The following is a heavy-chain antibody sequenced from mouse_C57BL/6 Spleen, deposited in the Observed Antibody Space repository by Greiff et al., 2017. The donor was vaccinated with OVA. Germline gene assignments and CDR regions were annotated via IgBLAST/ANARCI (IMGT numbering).Heavy chain of an antibody. CDR3: ARNDYGSSYSY. D-gene: IGHD1-1*01. CDR1: GYAFTNYL. J-gene: IGHJ2*01. CDR2: INPGSGGT. Sequence: VQLQQSGAELVRPGTSVKVSCKASGYAFTNYLIEWVKQRPGQGLEWIGVINPGSGGTNYNEKFKGKATLTADKSSSTAYMQLSSLTSEDAAVYFCARNDYGSSYSYWGKGTTLTVSS. V-gene: IGHV1-54*01.